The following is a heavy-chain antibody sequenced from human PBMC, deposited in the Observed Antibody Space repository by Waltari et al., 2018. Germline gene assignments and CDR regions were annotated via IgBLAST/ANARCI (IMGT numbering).Heavy chain of an antibody. CDR2: IYHSGST. D-gene: IGHD3-22*01. CDR3: ASHYYDSSGYLPGWFDP. J-gene: IGHJ5*02. CDR1: GYSISSGYD. Sequence: QVQLQESGPGLVKPSETLSLTCAVSGYSISSGYDWGWIRQPPGKGLEWFGSIYHSGSTYYNPSLKSRVTISVDTSKNQFSLKLSSVTAADTAVYYCASHYYDSSGYLPGWFDPWGQGTLVTVSS. V-gene: IGHV4-38-2*01.